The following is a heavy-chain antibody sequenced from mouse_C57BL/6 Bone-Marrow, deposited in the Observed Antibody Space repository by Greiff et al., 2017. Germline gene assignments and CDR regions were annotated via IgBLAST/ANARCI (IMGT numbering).Heavy chain of an antibody. CDR1: GYTFTSYG. J-gene: IGHJ3*01. Sequence: VQLQQSGAELARPGASVKLSCKASGYTFTSYGISWVKQRTGQGLEWIGEIYPRSGNTYYNEKFKGKATLTADKSSSTAYMELRSLTSEDSAVYFCARADYGPAYWGQGTLVTVSA. CDR3: ARADYGPAY. D-gene: IGHD1-1*01. CDR2: IYPRSGNT. V-gene: IGHV1-81*01.